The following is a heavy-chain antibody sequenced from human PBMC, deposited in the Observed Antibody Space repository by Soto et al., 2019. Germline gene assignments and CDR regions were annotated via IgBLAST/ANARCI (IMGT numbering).Heavy chain of an antibody. V-gene: IGHV3-30*03. CDR2: ISYDGGKT. J-gene: IGHJ5*02. Sequence: QVQLVESGGGVVQPGSSLRLSCAASGFTFSRYGIHWVRQSPGKGLEWESFISYDGGKTDYVDSVRGRFTISRDNSNNILYLQMRSLRAEDTAVYFCAREVRANLNDFGDDEWFDPWGQGTLVTVSS. CDR3: AREVRANLNDFGDDEWFDP. D-gene: IGHD4-17*01. CDR1: GFTFSRYG.